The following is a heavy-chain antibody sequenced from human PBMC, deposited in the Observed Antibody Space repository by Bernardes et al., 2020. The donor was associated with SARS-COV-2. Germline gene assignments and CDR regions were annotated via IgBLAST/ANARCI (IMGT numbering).Heavy chain of an antibody. D-gene: IGHD2-2*01. V-gene: IGHV4-34*01. CDR1: GGYFSGYY. J-gene: IGHJ5*02. Sequence: SETLSLTCTVYGGYFSGYYWTWIRQPPGKGLEWIGAISHSGSTKYNPSLKSRVTISVDTSKNQFSLRLSSVTAADTAVYYCAGGYCSSTACSSLNWFDPWGQGTLVTVSS. CDR3: AGGYCSSTACSSLNWFDP. CDR2: ISHSGST.